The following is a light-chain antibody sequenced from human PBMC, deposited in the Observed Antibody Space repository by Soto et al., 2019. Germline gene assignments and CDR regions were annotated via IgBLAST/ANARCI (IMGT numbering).Light chain of an antibody. CDR2: EGS. V-gene: IGLV2-23*01. CDR3: CSYAGISTLVV. Sequence: QSALTQPASVSGSPGQSITISCTGTSSDVGSYNLVSLYQQHPGKAPKLMIYEGSKRPSGVSNRFSGSKSGNTASLTISGLQAEDDADYYCCSYAGISTLVVCGGGTKLTVL. J-gene: IGLJ2*01. CDR1: SSDVGSYNL.